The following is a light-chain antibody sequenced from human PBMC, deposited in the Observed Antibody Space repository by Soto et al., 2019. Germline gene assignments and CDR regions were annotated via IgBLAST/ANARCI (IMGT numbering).Light chain of an antibody. J-gene: IGLJ2*01. CDR1: SGHSNYA. CDR2: LNSDGSH. V-gene: IGLV4-69*01. Sequence: QLVLTQSPSSYASLGASVKLTCTLSSGHSNYAIAWHQQQSEKVPRYLMKLNSDGSHSKGDGIPDRFSGSSSGAERYLTISRLRSEDEADYYCQTWGSGIVVFGGGTTLTVL. CDR3: QTWGSGIVV.